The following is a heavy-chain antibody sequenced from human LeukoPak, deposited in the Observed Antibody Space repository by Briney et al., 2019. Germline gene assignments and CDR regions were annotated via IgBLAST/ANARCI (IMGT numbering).Heavy chain of an antibody. CDR1: GGSFSGYY. D-gene: IGHD1-26*01. Sequence: SETLSLTCAVYGGSFSGYYWSWIRQPPGKGLEWIGEINHSGSTNYSPSLKSRVTISVDTSKNQFSLKLSSVTAADTAVYYCARAWVGATGWFDPWGQGTLVTVSS. CDR2: INHSGST. CDR3: ARAWVGATGWFDP. J-gene: IGHJ5*02. V-gene: IGHV4-34*01.